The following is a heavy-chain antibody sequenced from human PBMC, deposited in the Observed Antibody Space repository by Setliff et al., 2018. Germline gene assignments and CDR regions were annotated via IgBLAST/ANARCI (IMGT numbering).Heavy chain of an antibody. CDR3: VTDQKWLVLSSGHDAFDI. J-gene: IGHJ3*02. V-gene: IGHV1-24*01. Sequence: ASVKVSCKASGYTFTSYYMHWVRQAPGKGLEWMGGFDLEDGETIYAQKFQGRVTMTEDTSTDTAYMELSSLRSEDTAVYYCVTDQKWLVLSSGHDAFDIWGQGTMVTVSS. CDR2: FDLEDGET. D-gene: IGHD6-19*01. CDR1: GYTFTSYY.